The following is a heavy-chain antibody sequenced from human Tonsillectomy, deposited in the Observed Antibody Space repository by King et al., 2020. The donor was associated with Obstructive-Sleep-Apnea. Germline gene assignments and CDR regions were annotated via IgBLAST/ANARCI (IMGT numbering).Heavy chain of an antibody. CDR1: GGSISSYY. V-gene: IGHV4-59*08. J-gene: IGHJ4*02. Sequence: VQLQESGPGLVKPSETLSLTCTVSGGSISSYYWNWIRQPPGKGLEWIGYIYYSGSTNYNSSLKSRVTISVDTSKNQFSLKLSSVTAADTAVYYCARRGGFGESAGVVPEYYFDYWGQGTLVTVSS. CDR3: ARRGGFGESAGVVPEYYFDY. D-gene: IGHD3-10*01. CDR2: IYYSGST.